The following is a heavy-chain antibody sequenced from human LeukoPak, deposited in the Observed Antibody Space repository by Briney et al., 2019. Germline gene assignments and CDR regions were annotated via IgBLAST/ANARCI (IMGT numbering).Heavy chain of an antibody. CDR1: GFTFSSYS. D-gene: IGHD6-19*01. CDR2: ISSSSSTM. J-gene: IGHJ6*03. Sequence: GRSLRLSCAASGFTFSSYSIYSVRQAPGKGLEWVSYISSSSSTMYYADSVKGRFTRSRDNANNSLYLQMNSLRAEDTDVYCCQSVGENSGWTPSEGNYYSYMDVWGKGTTVTISS. CDR3: QSVGENSGWTPSEGNYYSYMDV. V-gene: IGHV3-48*01.